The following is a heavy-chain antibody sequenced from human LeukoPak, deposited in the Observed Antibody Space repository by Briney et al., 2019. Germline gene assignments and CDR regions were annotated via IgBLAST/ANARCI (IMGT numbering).Heavy chain of an antibody. Sequence: ASVKVPCKASGYTFTSYGISWVRQAPGQGLEWMGWISAYNGNTNYAQKLQGRVIMTTVTSTSTAYMELRSLRSDDTAVYYCARDSVTTVTPDAFDIWGQGTMVTVSS. D-gene: IGHD4-17*01. V-gene: IGHV1-18*01. CDR2: ISAYNGNT. CDR3: ARDSVTTVTPDAFDI. J-gene: IGHJ3*02. CDR1: GYTFTSYG.